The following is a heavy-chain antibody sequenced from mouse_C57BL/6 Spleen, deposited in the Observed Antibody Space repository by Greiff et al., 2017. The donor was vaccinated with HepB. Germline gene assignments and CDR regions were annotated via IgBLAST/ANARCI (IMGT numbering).Heavy chain of an antibody. Sequence: DVMLVESGGGLVQPGGSLKLSCAASGFTFSDYGMAWVRQAPRKGPEWVAFISNLAYSIYYADTVTGRFTISRENAKNTLYLEMSSLRSEDTAMYYCARRWLPTGNAMDYWGQGTSVTVSS. V-gene: IGHV5-15*01. D-gene: IGHD1-1*02. CDR2: ISNLAYSI. CDR3: ARRWLPTGNAMDY. CDR1: GFTFSDYG. J-gene: IGHJ4*01.